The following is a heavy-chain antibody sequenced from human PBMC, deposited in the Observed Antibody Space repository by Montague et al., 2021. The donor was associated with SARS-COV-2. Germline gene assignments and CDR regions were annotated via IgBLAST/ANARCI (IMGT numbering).Heavy chain of an antibody. Sequence: TLSLTCTVSGASISTGIYYWSWIQQPAGKVLEWIGRIRTTGHTYYNSSLESRVFMSVDTSTNQFSLSLTSVTAADTAVYFCARFGSGTLEFDLWGQGTLVTVSS. D-gene: IGHD1-26*01. CDR1: GASISTGIYY. CDR2: IRTTGHT. J-gene: IGHJ4*02. CDR3: ARFGSGTLEFDL. V-gene: IGHV4-61*02.